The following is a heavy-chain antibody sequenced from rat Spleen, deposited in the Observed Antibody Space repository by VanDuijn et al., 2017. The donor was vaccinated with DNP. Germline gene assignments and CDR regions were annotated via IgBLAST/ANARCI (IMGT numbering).Heavy chain of an antibody. V-gene: IGHV3-3*01. J-gene: IGHJ4*01. CDR3: ARWPGYNPPYAMDV. CDR1: GYSITSIYR. D-gene: IGHD1-4*01. Sequence: VQLKESGPGLVKPSQSLSLTCSVTGYSITSIYRWNWIRKFPGNKLEWMGSVNSAGSTNYNPSLKSRISITRDTSKNQFFLQVNSVTTEDTATYYCARWPGYNPPYAMDVWGQGTSVTVSS. CDR2: VNSAGST.